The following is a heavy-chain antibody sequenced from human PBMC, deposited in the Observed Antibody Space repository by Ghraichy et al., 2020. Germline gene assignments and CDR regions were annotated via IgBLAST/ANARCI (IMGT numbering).Heavy chain of an antibody. CDR3: ARESYDDSRGYYAHDY. CDR2: IHHSEST. D-gene: IGHD3-22*01. V-gene: IGHV4-4*02. Sequence: SETLSLTCAVSGGSISSGNWWSWVRQPPGKGLEWIGEIHHSESTNYNPSLKSRVTISVDKSKNQFSLKLSSVTAADTAVDYCARESYDDSRGYYAHDYWGQGTLVTVSS. J-gene: IGHJ4*02. CDR1: GGSISSGNW.